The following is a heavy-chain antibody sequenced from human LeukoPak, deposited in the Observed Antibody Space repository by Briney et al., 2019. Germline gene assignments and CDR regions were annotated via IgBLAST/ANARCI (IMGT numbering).Heavy chain of an antibody. D-gene: IGHD6-13*01. Sequence: PSETLSLTCAVYGGSFSGYYWSWIRQPPGKGLEWIGEINHSGSTNYNPSLKSRVTISIDTSKNQFSLKLSSVTAADTAVYYCARHSIAAAGTLDYWGQGTLVTVSS. V-gene: IGHV4-34*01. J-gene: IGHJ4*02. CDR1: GGSFSGYY. CDR2: INHSGST. CDR3: ARHSIAAAGTLDY.